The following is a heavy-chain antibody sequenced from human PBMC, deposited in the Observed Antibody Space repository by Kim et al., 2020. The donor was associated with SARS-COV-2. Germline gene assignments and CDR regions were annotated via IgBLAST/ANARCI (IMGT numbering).Heavy chain of an antibody. J-gene: IGHJ4*02. CDR2: INTNTGNP. CDR1: GYTFTSYA. V-gene: IGHV7-4-1*02. D-gene: IGHD3-10*01. Sequence: ASVKVSCKASGYTFTSYAMNWVRQAPGQGLEWMGWINTNTGNPTYAQGFTGRFVFSLDTSVSTAYLQISSLKAEDTAVYYCARDPYGSGSYCFDYWGQGTLVTVSS. CDR3: ARDPYGSGSYCFDY.